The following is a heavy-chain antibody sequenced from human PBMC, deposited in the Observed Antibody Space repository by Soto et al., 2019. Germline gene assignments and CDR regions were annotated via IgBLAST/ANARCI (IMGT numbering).Heavy chain of an antibody. V-gene: IGHV4-59*12. CDR1: VGSISSYY. CDR2: IYYSGST. CDR3: ARAPGRIVVVPAAMPRGRYYYMDV. D-gene: IGHD2-2*01. J-gene: IGHJ6*03. Sequence: SETMSLTCTVSVGSISSYYWSWIRQPPGKGLEWIGYIYYSGSTNYNPSLKSRVTISVDTSKNQFSLKLSSVTAADTAVYYCARAPGRIVVVPAAMPRGRYYYMDVWGKGTTVTVSS.